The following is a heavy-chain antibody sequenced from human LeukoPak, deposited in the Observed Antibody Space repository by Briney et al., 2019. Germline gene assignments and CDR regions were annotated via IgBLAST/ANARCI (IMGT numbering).Heavy chain of an antibody. D-gene: IGHD3-3*01. CDR2: IYFSGST. Sequence: SETVSLTCTVSGGSISSSSYYWGWLRQPPGKGLEGIGSIYFSGSTYYNPSLTSRVTISVDTSKNQLSLKLSSVTAADTAVYYCARLDYGFWSSDGAFDIWGQGTMVTVSS. J-gene: IGHJ3*02. V-gene: IGHV4-39*01. CDR3: ARLDYGFWSSDGAFDI. CDR1: GGSISSSSYY.